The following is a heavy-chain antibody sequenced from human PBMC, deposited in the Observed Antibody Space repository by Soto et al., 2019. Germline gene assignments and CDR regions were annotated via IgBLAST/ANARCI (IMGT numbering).Heavy chain of an antibody. CDR2: IHFSGRT. CDR1: GASTSSIRDY. Sequence: QLQLQESGPGLVMPAETLSLTCSVSGASTSSIRDYWVWFRQPPGKGLEWIASIHFSGRTYYTPSLKSRVTISLDTSQNQFSLRLNSVTAADTAVYDCARQCGSGGCFDYWGQGILVTVSS. V-gene: IGHV4-39*01. J-gene: IGHJ4*02. CDR3: ARQCGSGGCFDY. D-gene: IGHD3-10*01.